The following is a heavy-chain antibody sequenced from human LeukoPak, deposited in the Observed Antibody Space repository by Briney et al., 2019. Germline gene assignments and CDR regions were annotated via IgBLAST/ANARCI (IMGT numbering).Heavy chain of an antibody. CDR2: IDHSGST. D-gene: IGHD4-17*01. J-gene: IGHJ4*02. Sequence: SETLSLTCAVYGGSFSGCYWSWIRQPPRKGLEWIGEIDHSGSTNYNPSLKSRVTISADTSKNQFSLKLSSVTAADTAVYYCARGTMTTVTYYFDYWGQGTLVTVSS. V-gene: IGHV4-34*01. CDR3: ARGTMTTVTYYFDY. CDR1: GGSFSGCY.